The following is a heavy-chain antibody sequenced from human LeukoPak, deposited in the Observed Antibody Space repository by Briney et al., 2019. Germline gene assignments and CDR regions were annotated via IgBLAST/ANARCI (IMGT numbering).Heavy chain of an antibody. CDR3: ARPVRYSYPPEYFDY. J-gene: IGHJ4*02. Sequence: PSETLSLTCTVSGGSISSSNYYWGWIRQPPGKGLEWIGSIYYSGSTYYNPSLKSRVTISVDTSKNQFSLKLSSVTAADTAVYYRARPVRYSYPPEYFDYWGQGTLVTVSS. D-gene: IGHD5-18*01. V-gene: IGHV4-39*01. CDR1: GGSISSSNYY. CDR2: IYYSGST.